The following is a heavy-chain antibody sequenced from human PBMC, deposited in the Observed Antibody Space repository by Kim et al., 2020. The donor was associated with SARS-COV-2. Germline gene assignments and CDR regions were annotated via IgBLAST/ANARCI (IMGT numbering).Heavy chain of an antibody. D-gene: IGHD1-1*01. Sequence: GASLKISCKGSGYSFTSYWIGWVRQMPGKGLEWMGIIYPGDSDTRYSPSFEGQVTISADKSISTAYLQWSSLKASDTAMYYCARSPHLEGIDYWGQGTLVTVSS. V-gene: IGHV5-51*01. CDR1: GYSFTSYW. CDR3: ARSPHLEGIDY. J-gene: IGHJ4*02. CDR2: IYPGDSDT.